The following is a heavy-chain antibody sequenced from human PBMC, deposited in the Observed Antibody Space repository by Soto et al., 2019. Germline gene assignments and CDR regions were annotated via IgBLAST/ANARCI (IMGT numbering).Heavy chain of an antibody. CDR3: ARHQDSSTWYIYPIDF. V-gene: IGHV3-23*01. Sequence: VQLLESGGDLVQPGGSLRLSCAASDLAFSNYAMSWVRQAPGRGLEWVLGISGSGGSTFYAGSVKGRFTISRDNSKNTVFLQMNSLRAEDSAVYYCARHQDSSTWYIYPIDFWGQGTLVTVSS. D-gene: IGHD6-13*01. CDR2: ISGSGGST. J-gene: IGHJ4*02. CDR1: DLAFSNYA.